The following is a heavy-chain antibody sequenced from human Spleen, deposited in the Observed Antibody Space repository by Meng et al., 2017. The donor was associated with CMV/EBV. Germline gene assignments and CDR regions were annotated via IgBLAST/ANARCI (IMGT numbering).Heavy chain of an antibody. D-gene: IGHD6-13*01. CDR1: GLNFKIYG. CDR3: AKAFSASWYREYYDD. CDR2: IRYDEKTK. V-gene: IGHV3-30*02. J-gene: IGHJ4*02. Sequence: GGSLRLSCATSGLNFKIYGMHWVRQLPGKGLEWVAFIRYDEKTKYYADSVKGRFTISRDNSKNTLYLQMNSLRAEDTALYYCAKAFSASWYREYYDDWGQGTLVTVSS.